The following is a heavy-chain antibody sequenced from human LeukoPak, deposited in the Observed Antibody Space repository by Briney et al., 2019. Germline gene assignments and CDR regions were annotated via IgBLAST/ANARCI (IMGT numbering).Heavy chain of an antibody. CDR1: GITFDGYA. Sequence: GGSLRLSCEASGITFDGYAMHWVRQAPGKGLEWVAGISWNSGTIDYADSVKGRFTISRDNARNSLYLQMNSLRTEDTALYYCAKAFCGYREDYFDHWGQGTLVTVSS. CDR2: ISWNSGTI. J-gene: IGHJ4*02. CDR3: AKAFCGYREDYFDH. D-gene: IGHD5-12*01. V-gene: IGHV3-9*01.